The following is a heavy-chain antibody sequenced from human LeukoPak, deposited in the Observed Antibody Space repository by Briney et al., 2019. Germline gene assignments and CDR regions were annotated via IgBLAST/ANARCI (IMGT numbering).Heavy chain of an antibody. V-gene: IGHV1-18*01. CDR1: GYTFTNYG. J-gene: IGHJ1*01. D-gene: IGHD4-11*01. CDR3: ARDKAVTTELTQYFHH. Sequence: GASVKVSCKASGYTFTNYGVSWVPQAPGQGLEWMGWISGYNGYTNYAQKFQFRVTMTTDTSTSTAYMELRSLTSDDTAVYYCARDKAVTTELTQYFHHWGQGTLVTVSS. CDR2: ISGYNGYT.